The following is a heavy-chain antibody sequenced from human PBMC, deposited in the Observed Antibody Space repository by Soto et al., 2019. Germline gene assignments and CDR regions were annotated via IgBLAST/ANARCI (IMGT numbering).Heavy chain of an antibody. V-gene: IGHV4-31*03. CDR2: IYYSGST. CDR3: AREGSSSHTWGWFDP. Sequence: QVQLQESGPGLVKPSQTLSLTCTVSGGSISSGGYYWSWIRQHPGKGLEWIGYIYYSGSTYYNPSLKSRVTISVDTSKNQFSLKLSSVTAADTAVYYCAREGSSSHTWGWFDPWGQGTLVTVSS. J-gene: IGHJ5*02. CDR1: GGSISSGGYY. D-gene: IGHD6-6*01.